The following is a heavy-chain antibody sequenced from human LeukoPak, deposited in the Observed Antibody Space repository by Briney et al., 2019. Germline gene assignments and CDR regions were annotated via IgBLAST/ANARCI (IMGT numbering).Heavy chain of an antibody. V-gene: IGHV3-48*04. CDR2: ISSSSSTI. J-gene: IGHJ2*01. CDR1: GFTFSSYS. CDR3: ARDSVATTPNWYFDL. Sequence: GGSLRLSCAASGFTFSSYSMNWVRQAPGKGLEWVSYISSSSSTIYYADSVKGRFTISRDNAKNSLYLQMNSLRAEDTAVYYCARDSVATTPNWYFDLWGRGTLVTVSS. D-gene: IGHD5-24*01.